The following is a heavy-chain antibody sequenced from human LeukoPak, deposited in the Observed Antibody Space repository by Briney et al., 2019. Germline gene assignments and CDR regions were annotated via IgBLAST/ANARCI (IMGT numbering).Heavy chain of an antibody. CDR1: GFTFSSYA. D-gene: IGHD1-26*01. J-gene: IGHJ4*02. CDR3: VRDQGAPDY. V-gene: IGHV3-48*01. Sequence: HSGGSLRLSCAASGFTFSSYAMNWVRQAPGKGLEWVSYISSSSSIIYYADSVKGRFTTSRDNAKDSLDLQMNSLRVEDTAVYYCVRDQGAPDYWGQGTLVTVSS. CDR2: ISSSSSII.